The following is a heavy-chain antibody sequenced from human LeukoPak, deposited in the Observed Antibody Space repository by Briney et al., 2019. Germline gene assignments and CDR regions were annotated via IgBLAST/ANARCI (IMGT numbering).Heavy chain of an antibody. CDR3: ARGYSGYDGSWFGP. J-gene: IGHJ5*02. Sequence: ASVNVSCKAFGYTFTGYWMHWVRQAPGQGPEWMGVISPSGGSTIYAQKFKGRVTLTRDMSTSTDYLELSSLRSEDTAVYYCARGYSGYDGSWFGPWGQGTLVTVSS. D-gene: IGHD5-12*01. CDR2: ISPSGGST. CDR1: GYTFTGYW. V-gene: IGHV1-46*01.